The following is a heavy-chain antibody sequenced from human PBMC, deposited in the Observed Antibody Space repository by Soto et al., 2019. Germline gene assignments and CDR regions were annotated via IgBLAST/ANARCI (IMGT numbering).Heavy chain of an antibody. V-gene: IGHV5-51*01. CDR3: ARTFGGHLYSIDC. CDR2: IYPGDSDT. J-gene: IGHJ4*02. D-gene: IGHD3-16*01. CDR1: GYSFPNYW. Sequence: ESLKISCKGSGYSFPNYWIGWVRQMPGKGLEWVGIIYPGDSDTRYSPSFQGQVTISADKSINTAYLQWSSLKASDTAIYYCARTFGGHLYSIDCWGQGTLVTVSS.